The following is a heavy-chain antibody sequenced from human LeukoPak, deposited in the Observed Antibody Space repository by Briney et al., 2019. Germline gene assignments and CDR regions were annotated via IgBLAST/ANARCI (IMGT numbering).Heavy chain of an antibody. D-gene: IGHD5-18*01. J-gene: IGHJ6*03. Sequence: SETLSLTCAVYGGSFSGYYWSWIRQPPGKGLEWIGEINHSGSTNYNPSLKSRVTISVDTFKNQFFLKLSSVTAADTAVYYCARAPMVTFFYYMDVWGKGTTVTVSS. CDR2: INHSGST. V-gene: IGHV4-34*01. CDR1: GGSFSGYY. CDR3: ARAPMVTFFYYMDV.